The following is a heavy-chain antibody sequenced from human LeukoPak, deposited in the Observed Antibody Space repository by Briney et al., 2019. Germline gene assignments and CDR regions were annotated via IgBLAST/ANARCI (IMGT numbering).Heavy chain of an antibody. Sequence: SETLSLTCTVSGGSTSSYYWSWIRQPPGKGLEWIGYIYYSGSTNYNPSLESRVTISIDTSKNQFSLKLSSVTAVDTAVYYCARGWGSFYFDYWGQGTLVTVSS. D-gene: IGHD3-16*01. V-gene: IGHV4-59*01. CDR2: IYYSGST. J-gene: IGHJ4*02. CDR1: GGSTSSYY. CDR3: ARGWGSFYFDY.